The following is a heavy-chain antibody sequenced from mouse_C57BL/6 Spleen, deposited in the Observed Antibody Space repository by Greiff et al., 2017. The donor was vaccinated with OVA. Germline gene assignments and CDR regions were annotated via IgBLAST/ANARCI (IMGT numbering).Heavy chain of an antibody. D-gene: IGHD4-1*01. Sequence: QVQLQQSGPELVKPGASVKISCKASGYAFSSSWMNWVKQRPGKGLEWIGRIYPGDGDTNYNGKFKGKATLTADKSSSTAYMQLSSLTSEDSAVYFCARGTGRGGYYAMDYWGQGTSVTVSS. CDR3: ARGTGRGGYYAMDY. V-gene: IGHV1-82*01. CDR1: GYAFSSSW. J-gene: IGHJ4*01. CDR2: IYPGDGDT.